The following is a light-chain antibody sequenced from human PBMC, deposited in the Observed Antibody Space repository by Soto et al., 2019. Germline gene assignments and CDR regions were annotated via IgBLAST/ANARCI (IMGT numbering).Light chain of an antibody. Sequence: DIPMTQSPSSLSASVGDTVTITCRASQTINNWLAWYQQKPGKAPKLLIYKASSLESGVPSRFSGSGSGTQFTLTISRLQPDDFAPYYCQQYDSFLFTFGHGTKLEIK. J-gene: IGKJ2*01. CDR1: QTINNW. V-gene: IGKV1-5*03. CDR3: QQYDSFLFT. CDR2: KAS.